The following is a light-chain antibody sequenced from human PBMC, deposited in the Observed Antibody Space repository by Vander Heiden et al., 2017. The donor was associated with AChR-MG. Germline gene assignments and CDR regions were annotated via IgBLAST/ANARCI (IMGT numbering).Light chain of an antibody. V-gene: IGKV1-39*01. Sequence: DIQMTQSPSSLSASVGDRVTITCRASQSISSYLNWYQQKPGKAPKLLIYAASSLQSGVPSRFSGSGYGTDFTLTISSLQPEDFATYYCQQSYSTPPNTFGGGTKVEIK. CDR2: AAS. J-gene: IGKJ4*01. CDR3: QQSYSTPPNT. CDR1: QSISSY.